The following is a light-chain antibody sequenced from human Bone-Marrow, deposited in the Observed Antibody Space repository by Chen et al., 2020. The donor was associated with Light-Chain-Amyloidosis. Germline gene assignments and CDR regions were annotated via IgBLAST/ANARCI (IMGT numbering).Light chain of an antibody. V-gene: IGLV4-69*01. CDR2: VNSDGSY. J-gene: IGLJ3*02. Sequence: QLVVTQSPSASASLGASFKLTCTLSSGHSNYAVAWHQQQPEKGPRYWIKVNSDGSYSKSDGIPYRFSGASSGAERYFTISSLQSEDEADYYCQTWDPGTWVFGGGTKLTVL. CDR3: QTWDPGTWV. CDR1: SGHSNYA.